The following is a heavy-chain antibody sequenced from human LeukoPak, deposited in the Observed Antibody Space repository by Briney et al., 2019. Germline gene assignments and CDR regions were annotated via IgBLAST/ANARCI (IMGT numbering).Heavy chain of an antibody. V-gene: IGHV3-30*18. CDR3: AKESRAYYYGSGSYYTWASPGDY. Sequence: PGGSLRLSCAASGFTFSSYGMHWVRQAPGKGLEWVAVISYDGSNKYYADSVKGRFTISRDNSKNTLYLQMNSLRAEDTAVYYCAKESRAYYYGSGSYYTWASPGDYWGQGTLVTVPS. J-gene: IGHJ4*02. CDR2: ISYDGSNK. CDR1: GFTFSSYG. D-gene: IGHD3-10*01.